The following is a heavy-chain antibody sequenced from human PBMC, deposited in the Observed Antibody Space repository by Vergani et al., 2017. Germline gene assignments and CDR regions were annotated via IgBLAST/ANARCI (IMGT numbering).Heavy chain of an antibody. V-gene: IGHV4-30-4*01. CDR1: GGSISSGGYY. D-gene: IGHD3-22*01. CDR2: IYYSGST. J-gene: IGHJ4*02. Sequence: QVQLQESGPGLVKPSQTLSLTCTVSGGSISSGGYYWSWIRQPPGKGLEWIGYIYYSGSTYYNPSLKSRVTISVDTSKNQFSLKLSSVTAADTAVYYCARGGDDSSGYWCPAIDYWGREPWSPSPQ. CDR3: ARGGDDSSGYWCPAIDY.